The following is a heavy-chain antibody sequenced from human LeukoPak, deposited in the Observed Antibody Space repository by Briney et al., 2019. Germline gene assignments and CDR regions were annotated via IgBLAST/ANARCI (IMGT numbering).Heavy chain of an antibody. CDR1: GFTFSSYW. CDR3: AREGYYYDRSGYPVTPFDY. D-gene: IGHD3-22*01. Sequence: PGGSLRLSCAASGFTFSSYWMHWVRQAPGKGLVWVSRINSDGSSTSYADSVKGRFTISRDNAKNTLYLQMNSLRAEDTAVYYCAREGYYYDRSGYPVTPFDYWGQGTLVTVSS. V-gene: IGHV3-74*01. CDR2: INSDGSST. J-gene: IGHJ4*02.